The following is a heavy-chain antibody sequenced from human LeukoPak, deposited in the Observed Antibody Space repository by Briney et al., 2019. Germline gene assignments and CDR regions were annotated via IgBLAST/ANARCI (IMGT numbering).Heavy chain of an antibody. J-gene: IGHJ4*02. V-gene: IGHV3-23*01. CDR2: ISGSGGRT. CDR3: AKDRGGGNLDFDY. Sequence: GSLRLSCAASGFTFSCYAMTWVRQAPGKGLEWVSVISGSGGRTYYADSVKGRFTISRDNSKNTLYLQMSSLRAEDTAVYYCAKDRGGGNLDFDYWGQGTLVTVSS. D-gene: IGHD2-15*01. CDR1: GFTFSCYA.